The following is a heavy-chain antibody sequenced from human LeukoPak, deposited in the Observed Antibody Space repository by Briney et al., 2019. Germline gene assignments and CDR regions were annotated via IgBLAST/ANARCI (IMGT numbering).Heavy chain of an antibody. CDR2: IYYSAST. D-gene: IGHD4-17*01. Sequence: SETLSLTCTVSGGSISSSSYYWGWIRQPPGKGLEWIGSIYYSASTYYNPSLKSRVTISVDASKNQFSLKLSSVTAADTAVYYCARHFVGTVTTSKPIDYWGQGTLVTVSS. CDR3: ARHFVGTVTTSKPIDY. J-gene: IGHJ4*02. CDR1: GGSISSSSYY. V-gene: IGHV4-39*01.